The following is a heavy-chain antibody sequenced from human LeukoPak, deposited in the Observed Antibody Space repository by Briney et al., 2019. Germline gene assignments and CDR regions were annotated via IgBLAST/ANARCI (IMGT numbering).Heavy chain of an antibody. D-gene: IGHD1-26*01. J-gene: IGHJ6*02. CDR1: GYSFKDYG. CDR2: INWNGGGT. Sequence: GGYLRLSCAATGYSFKDYGMHWVRQPPGKGLEWVSAINWNGGGTDHADSVKGRFTIFRDNAKNSLYLQLSSLRPEDTALYYCAKHLTATNTYIFFGLDVWGQGTSVTVSS. V-gene: IGHV3-9*01. CDR3: AKHLTATNTYIFFGLDV.